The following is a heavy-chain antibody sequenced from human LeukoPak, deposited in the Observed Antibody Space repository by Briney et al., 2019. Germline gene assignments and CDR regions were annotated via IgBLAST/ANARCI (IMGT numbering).Heavy chain of an antibody. CDR2: RYHSGGT. CDR1: GGSINSPKS. Sequence: PSETLSLTCAVSGGSINSPKSWSWVRQPPGKGLEWIGDRYHSGGTNYNPSLKSRVTISVDTSKNQFSLELDSVTAADTAVYYCGAYRTLDDAFDIWGQGTLVTVSS. D-gene: IGHD3-16*01. CDR3: GAYRTLDDAFDI. J-gene: IGHJ3*02. V-gene: IGHV4-4*02.